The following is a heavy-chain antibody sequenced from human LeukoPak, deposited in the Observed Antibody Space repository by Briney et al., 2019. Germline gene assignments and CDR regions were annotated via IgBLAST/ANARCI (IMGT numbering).Heavy chain of an antibody. V-gene: IGHV3-53*01. CDR3: ARPSGPYYYGLDV. CDR1: GFTFSSYA. Sequence: GGSLRLSCAASGFTFSSYAMSWVRQAPGKGREWVSVIYSGGNTYYADSVKGRFTISRDNSKNTLYLQMNSLRAEDTAVYYCARPSGPYYYGLDVWGQGTTVTVSS. CDR2: IYSGGNT. J-gene: IGHJ6*02. D-gene: IGHD1-26*01.